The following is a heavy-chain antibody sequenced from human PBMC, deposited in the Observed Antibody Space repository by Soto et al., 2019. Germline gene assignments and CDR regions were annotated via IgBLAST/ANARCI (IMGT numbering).Heavy chain of an antibody. CDR2: IYYSGST. J-gene: IGHJ5*02. CDR3: ASSSWYSRDWFDP. Sequence: SEPVSLTCTVSGGSISSSSYYWGWIRQPPGKGLEWIGSIYYSGSTYYNPSLKSRVTISVDTSKNQFSLKLSSVTAADTAVYYCASSSWYSRDWFDPWGQGTLVTVSS. D-gene: IGHD6-13*01. CDR1: GGSISSSSYY. V-gene: IGHV4-39*01.